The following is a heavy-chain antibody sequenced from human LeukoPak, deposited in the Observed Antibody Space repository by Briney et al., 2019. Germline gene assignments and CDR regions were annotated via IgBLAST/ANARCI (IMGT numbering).Heavy chain of an antibody. CDR2: IEPSGGST. V-gene: IGHV1-46*01. CDR1: GYTFTSYN. CDR3: ARVRDGYNDAYDI. D-gene: IGHD5-24*01. J-gene: IGHJ3*02. Sequence: ASVKVSCKASGYTFTSYNMHWVRQAPGQGLEWMGIIEPSGGSTTYAQKFQGRVTMTRDMSTSTLYTELSSLRSEDTAVYYCARVRDGYNDAYDIWGQGTMVTVSS.